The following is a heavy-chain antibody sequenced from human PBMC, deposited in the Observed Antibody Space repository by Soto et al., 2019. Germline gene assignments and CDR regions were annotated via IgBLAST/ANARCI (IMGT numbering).Heavy chain of an antibody. Sequence: GGSLRLSCAASGFTFSSYWMHWVRQAPGKGLVWVSRINSDGSSTSYADSVKGRFTISRDNAKXTLXLQMXSLRAEDTAVYYCARLHYGDYAESARRQTRYFDYWGQGTLVTVSS. CDR3: ARLHYGDYAESARRQTRYFDY. CDR2: INSDGSST. J-gene: IGHJ4*02. CDR1: GFTFSSYW. V-gene: IGHV3-74*01. D-gene: IGHD4-17*01.